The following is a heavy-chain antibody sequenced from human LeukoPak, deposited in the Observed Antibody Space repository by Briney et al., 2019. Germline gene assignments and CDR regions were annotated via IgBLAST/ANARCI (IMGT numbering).Heavy chain of an antibody. V-gene: IGHV3-48*03. CDR1: GFTFSSYE. CDR3: ARDMEPDAFDI. Sequence: PGGSLRLSCAASGFTFSSYEMNWVRQAPGKGLEWVSYISSGATSRYYADSVKGRFTISRDNAKNSLYLQMTSLRAEDTAVYYCARDMEPDAFDIWGQGTMVTVSS. D-gene: IGHD1-1*01. J-gene: IGHJ3*02. CDR2: ISSGATSR.